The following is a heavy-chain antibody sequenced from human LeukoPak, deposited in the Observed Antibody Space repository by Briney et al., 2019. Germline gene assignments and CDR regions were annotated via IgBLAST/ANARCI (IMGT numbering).Heavy chain of an antibody. V-gene: IGHV1-2*02. J-gene: IGHJ6*03. CDR2: INPNSGGT. CDR3: ARLNSSDWPPYYYYYMDV. D-gene: IGHD6-19*01. CDR1: GYTFTGYY. Sequence: ASVKVSCKASGYTFTGYYMHWVRQAPGQGLEWMGWINPNSGGTNYAQKFQGRVTMTRDTSISTAYMELSRLRSDDTAVYYCARLNSSDWPPYYYYYMDVWGKGTTVTISS.